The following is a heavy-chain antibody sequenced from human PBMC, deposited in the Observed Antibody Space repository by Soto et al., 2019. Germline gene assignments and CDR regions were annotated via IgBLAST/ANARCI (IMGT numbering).Heavy chain of an antibody. CDR1: GYSFTSYW. CDR2: IYPGDSDT. CDR3: AISSSWYWDAFDI. J-gene: IGHJ3*02. V-gene: IGHV5-51*01. D-gene: IGHD6-13*01. Sequence: GESLKISCKGSGYSFTSYWIGWVRQMPGKGLEWMGIIYPGDSDTRYSPSFQGQVTISADKSISTAYLQWSSLKASDTAMYYCAISSSWYWDAFDIWGQGTMVTVSS.